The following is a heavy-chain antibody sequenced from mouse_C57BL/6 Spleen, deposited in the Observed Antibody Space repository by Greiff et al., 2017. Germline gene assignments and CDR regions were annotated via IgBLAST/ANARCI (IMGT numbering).Heavy chain of an antibody. Sequence: QVQLQQPGAELVKPGASVKLSCKASGYTFTSYWMHWVKQRPGQGLEWIGMIHPNSGSTNYNEKFKSKATLTVDKSSSTAYMQLSSLTSEDSAVYYCAYYYGSSPHWYFDVWGTGTTVTVSS. CDR2: IHPNSGST. CDR3: AYYYGSSPHWYFDV. J-gene: IGHJ1*03. CDR1: GYTFTSYW. V-gene: IGHV1-64*01. D-gene: IGHD1-1*01.